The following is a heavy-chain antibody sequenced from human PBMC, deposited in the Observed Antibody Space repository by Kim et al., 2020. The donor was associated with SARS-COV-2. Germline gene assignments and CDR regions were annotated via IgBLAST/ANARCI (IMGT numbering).Heavy chain of an antibody. CDR1: GFTFSSYA. J-gene: IGHJ5*02. V-gene: IGHV3-30-3*01. Sequence: GGSLRLSCAASGFTFSSYAMHWVRQAPGKGLEWVAVISYDGSNKYYADSVKGRFTISRDNSKNTLYLQMNSLRAEDTAVYYCARDLGIAVAVTGWFDPWGQGTLVTVSS. CDR2: ISYDGSNK. CDR3: ARDLGIAVAVTGWFDP. D-gene: IGHD6-19*01.